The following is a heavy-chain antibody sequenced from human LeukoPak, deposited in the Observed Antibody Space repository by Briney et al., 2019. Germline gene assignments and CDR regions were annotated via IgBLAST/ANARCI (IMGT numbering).Heavy chain of an antibody. V-gene: IGHV1-2*06. CDR3: AGGAEEQWLVPDY. CDR1: GYTFTGYY. Sequence: ASVKVSRKASGYTFTGYYMHWVRQAPGQGLEWMGRINPNSGGTNYAQKFQGRVTMTRDTSISTAYMELSRLRSDDTAVYYCAGGAEEQWLVPDYWGQGTLVTVSS. J-gene: IGHJ4*02. D-gene: IGHD6-19*01. CDR2: INPNSGGT.